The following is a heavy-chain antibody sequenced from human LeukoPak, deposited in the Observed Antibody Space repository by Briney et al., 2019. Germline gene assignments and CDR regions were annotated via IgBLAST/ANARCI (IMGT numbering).Heavy chain of an antibody. D-gene: IGHD2-2*01. Sequence: GGSLRLSCAASGFTFSSYWMHWVRQAPGKGLVWVSRINSDGSSTSYADSVKGRFTISRDNAKNTLYLQMNSLRAEDTAVYYCARGVGYCSSTSCYWWFDPWGQRTLVTVSS. CDR3: ARGVGYCSSTSCYWWFDP. V-gene: IGHV3-74*01. CDR2: INSDGSST. J-gene: IGHJ5*02. CDR1: GFTFSSYW.